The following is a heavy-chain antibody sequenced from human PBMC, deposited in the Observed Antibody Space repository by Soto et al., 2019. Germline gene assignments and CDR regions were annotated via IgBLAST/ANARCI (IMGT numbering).Heavy chain of an antibody. J-gene: IGHJ6*02. D-gene: IGHD3-9*01. CDR2: IKRDGSEK. V-gene: IGHV3-7*01. CDR1: GSAVSSFW. Sequence: GGSLRLSCAASGSAVSSFWMSWVRQAPGKGLEWVANIKRDGSEKYYADSVKGRLTISRDNSKNTLYLQMNSLRAEDTAVYYCARVKYFDWLVSYYYYGMDVWGQGTTVTVSS. CDR3: ARVKYFDWLVSYYYYGMDV.